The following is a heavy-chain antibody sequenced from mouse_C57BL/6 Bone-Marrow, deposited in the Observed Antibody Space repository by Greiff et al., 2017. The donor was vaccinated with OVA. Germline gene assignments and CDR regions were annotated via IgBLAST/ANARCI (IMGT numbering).Heavy chain of an antibody. Sequence: QVQLQQSGAELAKPGASVKLSCKASGYTFTSYWMHWVKQRPGQGLEWIGYINPSSGYTKYNEKFKGKATLTADKSSSTAYMQFSSLTSEDSAIYYCAREGFAYWGQGTLVTVSA. J-gene: IGHJ3*01. CDR2: INPSSGYT. CDR1: GYTFTSYW. CDR3: AREGFAY. V-gene: IGHV1-7*01.